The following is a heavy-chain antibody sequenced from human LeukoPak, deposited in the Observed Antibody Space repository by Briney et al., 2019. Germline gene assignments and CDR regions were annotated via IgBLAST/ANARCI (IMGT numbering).Heavy chain of an antibody. J-gene: IGHJ3*02. CDR2: IHYSGTT. D-gene: IGHD5-18*01. Sequence: SETLSLTCTVSGGSIRSNTNYWGWNSSNYWGWIRQPPGKGLEWIWSIHYSGTTYYNPSLQSRLTISVDASKNQFSLKVTSVTATDTALYYCARQRDTASVGAFDIWGQGTMVTVSS. CDR3: ARQRDTASVGAFDI. CDR1: GGSIRSNTNYWGWNSSNY. V-gene: IGHV4-39*01.